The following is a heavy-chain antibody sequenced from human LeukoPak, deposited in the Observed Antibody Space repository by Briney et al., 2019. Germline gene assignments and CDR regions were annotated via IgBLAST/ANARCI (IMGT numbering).Heavy chain of an antibody. CDR3: AKRSPFWSGYGTEWLRTPDMDY. CDR2: IRYDGSNK. V-gene: IGHV3-30*02. D-gene: IGHD3-3*01. J-gene: IGHJ4*02. Sequence: PGGSLRLSCAASGFTFSSYGMHWVRQAPGKGLEWVAFIRYDGSNKYYADSVKGRFTISRDNSKNTLYLRMNSLRAEDTAVYYCAKRSPFWSGYGTEWLRTPDMDYWGQGTLVTVSS. CDR1: GFTFSSYG.